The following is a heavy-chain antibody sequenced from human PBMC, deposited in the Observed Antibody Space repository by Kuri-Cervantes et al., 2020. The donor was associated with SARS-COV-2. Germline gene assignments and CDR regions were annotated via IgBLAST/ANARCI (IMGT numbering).Heavy chain of an antibody. CDR3: ARELYGGNTY. J-gene: IGHJ4*02. D-gene: IGHD4-23*01. V-gene: IGHV1-69*13. Sequence: SVKVSCKASGGTFSSYAISWVRQAPGQGLEWMGGIIPIFGTANYAQKFQGRVTITADESTSTAYMELRSLRSDDTAVYYCARELYGGNTYWGQGTPVTVSS. CDR1: GGTFSSYA. CDR2: IIPIFGTA.